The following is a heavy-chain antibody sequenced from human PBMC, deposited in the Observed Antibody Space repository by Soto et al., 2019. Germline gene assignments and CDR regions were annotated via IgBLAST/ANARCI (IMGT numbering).Heavy chain of an antibody. Sequence: QLQLQESGPGLVKPSETLSLTCTVSGGSISSSSYYWGWIRQPPGKGLEWIGSIYYSGSTYYNPSLKSRVTISVDTSKNQFSLKLSSVTAADTAVYYCAGTFGSKDAFDIWGQGTMVTVSS. CDR1: GGSISSSSYY. J-gene: IGHJ3*02. V-gene: IGHV4-39*01. CDR3: AGTFGSKDAFDI. CDR2: IYYSGST. D-gene: IGHD3-16*01.